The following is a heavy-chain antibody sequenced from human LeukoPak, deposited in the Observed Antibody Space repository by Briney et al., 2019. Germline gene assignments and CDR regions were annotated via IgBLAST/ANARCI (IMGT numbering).Heavy chain of an antibody. J-gene: IGHJ6*03. CDR2: MNPNSGNT. CDR1: GYTFTSYD. D-gene: IGHD3-22*01. V-gene: IGHV1-8*01. CDR3: ARFEIVVDYYYMDV. Sequence: ASVKVSCKASGYTFTSYDISWVRRATGQGLEWMGWMNPNSGNTGYAQKFQGRVTMTRNTSISTAYMELSSLRSEDTAVYYCARFEIVVDYYYMDVWGKGTTVTVSS.